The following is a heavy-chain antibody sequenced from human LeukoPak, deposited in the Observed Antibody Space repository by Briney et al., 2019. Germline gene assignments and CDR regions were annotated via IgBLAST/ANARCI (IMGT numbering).Heavy chain of an antibody. CDR1: GFTFSSYW. D-gene: IGHD1-26*01. CDR3: ARGAVGARVYYFDY. CDR2: INSDGSST. Sequence: QPGGSLRLSCAASGFTFSSYWMHWVRQAPGKGMGWVSRINSDGSSTNYADSVKGGFTISRDNAKNTLYLQMNSLRAEDTAVYYCARGAVGARVYYFDYWGQGTLVTVSS. V-gene: IGHV3-74*01. J-gene: IGHJ4*02.